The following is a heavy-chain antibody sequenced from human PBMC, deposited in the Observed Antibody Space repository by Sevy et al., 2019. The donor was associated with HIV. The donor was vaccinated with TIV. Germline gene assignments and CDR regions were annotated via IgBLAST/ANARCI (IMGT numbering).Heavy chain of an antibody. CDR1: GFRFNIYE. D-gene: IGHD5-12*01. Sequence: GGSLRLSCAASGFRFNIYEMNWVRQAPGKGLECVSYISSSGSPIYYADSVKGRFTISRDNAKSSLYLQMNSLRAEDTAVYYCVRGRAMIIYDWGQGTLVTVSS. J-gene: IGHJ4*02. V-gene: IGHV3-48*03. CDR3: VRGRAMIIYD. CDR2: ISSSGSPI.